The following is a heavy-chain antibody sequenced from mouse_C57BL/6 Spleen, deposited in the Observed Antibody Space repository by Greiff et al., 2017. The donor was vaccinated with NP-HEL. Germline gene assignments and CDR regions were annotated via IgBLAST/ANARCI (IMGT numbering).Heavy chain of an antibody. V-gene: IGHV1-26*01. CDR2: INPNNGGT. D-gene: IGHD2-1*01. Sequence: VQLQQSGPELVKPGASVKISCKASGYTFTDYYMNWVKQSHGKSLEWIGDINPNNGGTSYNQKFKGKATLTVDKSSSTAYMELRSLTSEDSAVYYCARGDYGNYEAMDYWGQGTSVTVSS. CDR3: ARGDYGNYEAMDY. J-gene: IGHJ4*01. CDR1: GYTFTDYY.